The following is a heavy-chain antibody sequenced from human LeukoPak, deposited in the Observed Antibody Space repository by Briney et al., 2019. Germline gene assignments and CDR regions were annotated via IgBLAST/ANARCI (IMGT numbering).Heavy chain of an antibody. D-gene: IGHD6-13*01. CDR1: GGALSSYY. Sequence: PSETLSLTCTVSGGALSSYYWSWIRQPPGKGLEWIGYIYHSGSTNYNPSLQSRVAISSDSSKSQFSLNVRSVKAADTAVYYCAREEATGTGGFDYWGPGTLVTVSS. CDR3: AREEATGTGGFDY. V-gene: IGHV4-59*01. J-gene: IGHJ4*02. CDR2: IYHSGST.